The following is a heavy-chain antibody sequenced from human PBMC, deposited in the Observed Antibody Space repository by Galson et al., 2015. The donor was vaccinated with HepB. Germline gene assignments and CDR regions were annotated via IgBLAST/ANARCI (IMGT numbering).Heavy chain of an antibody. CDR3: AAPVGIDYDPDY. D-gene: IGHD3-22*01. V-gene: IGHV3-30*04. CDR1: GFTFSSYA. CDR2: ISYDGSNK. J-gene: IGHJ4*02. Sequence: SLRLSCAASGFTFSSYAMHWVRQAPGKGLEWVAVISYDGSNKYYADSVKGRFTISRDNSKNTLYLQMNSLRAEDTAVYYCAAPVGIDYDPDYWGQGTLVTVSS.